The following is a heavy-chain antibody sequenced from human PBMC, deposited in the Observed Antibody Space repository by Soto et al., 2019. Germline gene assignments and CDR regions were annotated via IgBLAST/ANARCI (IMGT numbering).Heavy chain of an antibody. J-gene: IGHJ4*02. CDR3: ARDRVPYYYDSSGYPYY. CDR2: ISVYSGNT. V-gene: IGHV1-18*01. CDR1: GDTFTSYG. Sequence: QVQLVQSEAEVKKPGASVRVSCKASGDTFTSYGFSWVRQAPGQGLEWMGWISVYSGNTNYAQKVQGRVTMTTDTSTSTAYMELRSLRSDDTAVYYCARDRVPYYYDSSGYPYYWGQGTLVTVSS. D-gene: IGHD3-22*01.